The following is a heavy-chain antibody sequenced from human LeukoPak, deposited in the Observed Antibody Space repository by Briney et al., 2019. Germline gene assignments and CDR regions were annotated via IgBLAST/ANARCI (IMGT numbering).Heavy chain of an antibody. V-gene: IGHV3-21*01. CDR3: ARAGCSGSTCYLRRSWFGP. Sequence: PGGSLRLSCAASGFRLSDYDMNWVRQAPGKGLEWVSSISTGSRYIYYAYSVKGRFTISRDDAKNSLYLQMDYLRAEDTAVYYCARAGCSGSTCYLRRSWFGPWGQGTLVTVSS. CDR1: GFRLSDYD. CDR2: ISTGSRYI. D-gene: IGHD2-2*01. J-gene: IGHJ5*02.